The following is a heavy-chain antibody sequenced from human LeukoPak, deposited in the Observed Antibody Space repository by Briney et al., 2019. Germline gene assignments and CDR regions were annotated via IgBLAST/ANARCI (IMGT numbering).Heavy chain of an antibody. CDR1: GYTFTSYG. Sequence: ASVKVSCKASGYTFTSYGISWVRQAPGQGLEWMGWISAYNGNTNYAQKLQGRVTMTTDTSTSTAYMELRSLRSDDTAVYYCARGAPRYCSSTSCYESHFDYWGQGTLVTVFS. CDR2: ISAYNGNT. J-gene: IGHJ4*02. CDR3: ARGAPRYCSSTSCYESHFDY. V-gene: IGHV1-18*01. D-gene: IGHD2-2*01.